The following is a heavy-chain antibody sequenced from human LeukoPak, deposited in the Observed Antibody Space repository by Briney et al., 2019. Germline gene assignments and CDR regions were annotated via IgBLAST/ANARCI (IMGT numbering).Heavy chain of an antibody. CDR1: GYSFTGYY. CDR2: INPDGDVT. J-gene: IGHJ6*03. Sequence: ASMKVSCTAPGYSFTGYYIHWVRQAPGQGLEWMGWINPDGDVTKSAQKFQGRVTMTTDKSINTVFMELSGLTSDDTALYYCARGPNHYYYMDFWGKGTTVSVSS. V-gene: IGHV1-2*02. CDR3: ARGPNHYYYMDF. D-gene: IGHD2-8*01.